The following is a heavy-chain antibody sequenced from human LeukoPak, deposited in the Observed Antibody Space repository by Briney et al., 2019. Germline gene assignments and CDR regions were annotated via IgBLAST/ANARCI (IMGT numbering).Heavy chain of an antibody. J-gene: IGHJ4*02. D-gene: IGHD3-3*01. CDR1: GVTFNSYA. Sequence: PGGSLRLSCAASGVTFNSYAMSWVRQAPGKGLEWVSAISGSGGSTYYADSVKGRFTISRDNSKNTLYLQMNSLRAEDTAVYYCAKRYDFWSGFFDYWGQGTLVTVSS. CDR2: ISGSGGST. V-gene: IGHV3-23*01. CDR3: AKRYDFWSGFFDY.